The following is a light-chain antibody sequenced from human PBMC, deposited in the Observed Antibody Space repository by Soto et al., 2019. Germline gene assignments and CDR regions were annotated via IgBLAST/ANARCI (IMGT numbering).Light chain of an antibody. Sequence: QSVLTQPASLSGSPGQSITISCTGTSSDVGDYDYVSWYQQYAGKAPKMMIYEVSNRPSGVSNRFSGSKSGNTASLTISGLQAEDEADYYCSSYRSSNTLLFGGGTQLTVL. J-gene: IGLJ2*01. V-gene: IGLV2-14*01. CDR2: EVS. CDR3: SSYRSSNTLL. CDR1: SSDVGDYDY.